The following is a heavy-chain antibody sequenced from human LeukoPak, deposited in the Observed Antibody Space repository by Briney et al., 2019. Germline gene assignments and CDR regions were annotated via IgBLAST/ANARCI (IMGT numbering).Heavy chain of an antibody. J-gene: IGHJ4*02. D-gene: IGHD4/OR15-4a*01. CDR1: GGSINSYY. Sequence: PSETLSLTCTVSGGSINSYYWTWIRQPPGKGLEWIGYIYYSGSASYNPSLKSRVTISVDTSKNQFSLKLSSVTAADTAVYYCARDLPNTYWGQGTLVTVSS. V-gene: IGHV4-59*01. CDR3: ARDLPNTY. CDR2: IYYSGSA.